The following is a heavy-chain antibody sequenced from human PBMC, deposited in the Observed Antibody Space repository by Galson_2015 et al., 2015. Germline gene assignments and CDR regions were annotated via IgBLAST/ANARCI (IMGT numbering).Heavy chain of an antibody. Sequence: SLRLSCAASGFTFSSYTITWVRQAPGKGLEWVSSIGFSSSFIYYADSVKGRFTISRDNAKNSLFLHMNSLRAEDTAVYYCARGGYGDYYFDYWGQGTLLTVSS. CDR3: ARGGYGDYYFDY. D-gene: IGHD4-17*01. CDR1: GFTFSSYT. J-gene: IGHJ4*02. CDR2: IGFSSSFI. V-gene: IGHV3-21*06.